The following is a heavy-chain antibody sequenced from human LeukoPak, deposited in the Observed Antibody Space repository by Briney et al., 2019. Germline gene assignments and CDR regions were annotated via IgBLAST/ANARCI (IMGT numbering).Heavy chain of an antibody. CDR1: GGSISSYY. CDR3: AREGYSSSWYRPSYFDY. Sequence: SETLSLTCTVSGGSISSYYCSWIRQPAGKGLEWIGRIYTSGSTNYNTPLKSRVTMSADTSKNQFSLKLSSVTAADTAVYYCAREGYSSSWYRPSYFDYWGQGTLVTVSS. D-gene: IGHD6-13*01. V-gene: IGHV4-4*07. CDR2: IYTSGST. J-gene: IGHJ4*02.